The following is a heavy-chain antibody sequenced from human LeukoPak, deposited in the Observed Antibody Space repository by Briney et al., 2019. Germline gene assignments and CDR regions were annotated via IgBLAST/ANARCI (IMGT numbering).Heavy chain of an antibody. J-gene: IGHJ6*03. CDR3: ANPFSTPRSTYYIDV. CDR1: GFTFSSYA. Sequence: VGALGLSCAASGFTFSSYAMSWVRQAPGKGLEWVSAISGSGGSTYYADSVKGRFTISRDNSKSTLYLQMNSLRAEDTAVYYCANPFSTPRSTYYIDVWGKGTTVTVSS. V-gene: IGHV3-23*01. CDR2: ISGSGGST. D-gene: IGHD2-2*01.